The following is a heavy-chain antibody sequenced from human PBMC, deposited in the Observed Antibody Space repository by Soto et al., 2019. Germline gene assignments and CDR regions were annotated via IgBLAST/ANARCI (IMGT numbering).Heavy chain of an antibody. CDR1: GFTFSSNA. Sequence: EVQLLESGGGLVQPGGSLRLSCAASGFTFSSNAVTWVRQAPGKGREWISFISATGGSTYYADSVKGRFTISRDNSKHTLYLQMNSLRAEDTAVYYCAKARGGPGYPVFDYWGQGTLVPVSS. D-gene: IGHD3-16*01. CDR3: AKARGGPGYPVFDY. J-gene: IGHJ4*02. CDR2: ISATGGST. V-gene: IGHV3-23*01.